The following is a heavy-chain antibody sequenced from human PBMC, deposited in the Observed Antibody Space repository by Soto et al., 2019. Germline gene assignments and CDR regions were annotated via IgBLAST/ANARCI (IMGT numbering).Heavy chain of an antibody. D-gene: IGHD1-26*01. CDR2: ISGSGGST. CDR3: AKGIVGATPSAPFDY. Sequence: GGSLRLSCAASGFTFSSYAMSWVRQAPGKGLEWVSAISGSGGSTYYADSVKGRFTISRDNSKNTLYLQMNSLRAEGTAVYYCAKGIVGATPSAPFDYWGQGTLVTVSS. V-gene: IGHV3-23*01. J-gene: IGHJ4*02. CDR1: GFTFSSYA.